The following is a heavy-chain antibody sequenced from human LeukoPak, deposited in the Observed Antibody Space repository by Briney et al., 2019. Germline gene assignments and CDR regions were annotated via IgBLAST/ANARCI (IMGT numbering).Heavy chain of an antibody. J-gene: IGHJ4*02. CDR1: GDSISRSNW. V-gene: IGHV4-4*02. CDR3: ARLWEDYYGSGSYSLDY. Sequence: PSETLSLTCAVSGDSISRSNWWSWVRQPPGKGLEWIGEIYHSGSTNYNPSLKGRVTISIDRSKNHFSLKLSSVTAADTAVYYCARLWEDYYGSGSYSLDYWGQGTLVTVSS. D-gene: IGHD3-10*01. CDR2: IYHSGST.